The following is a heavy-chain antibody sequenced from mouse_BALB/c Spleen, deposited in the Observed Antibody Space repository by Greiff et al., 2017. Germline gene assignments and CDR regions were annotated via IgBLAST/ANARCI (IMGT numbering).Heavy chain of an antibody. CDR1: GYTFTDYA. V-gene: IGHV1-67*01. CDR3: ARLPHGNYVSYAMDY. J-gene: IGHJ4*01. CDR2: ISTYNGNT. Sequence: VKLQESGPEVVRPGVSVKISCKGSGYTFTDYAMHWVKQSHAKSLEWIGVISTYNGNTNYNQKFKGKATMTVDKSSSTAYMELARLTSEDSAIYYCARLPHGNYVSYAMDYWGQGTSVTVSS. D-gene: IGHD2-1*01.